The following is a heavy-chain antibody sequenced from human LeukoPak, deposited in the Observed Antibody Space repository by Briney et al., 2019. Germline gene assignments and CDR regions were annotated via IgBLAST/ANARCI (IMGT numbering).Heavy chain of an antibody. J-gene: IGHJ4*02. Sequence: PGGSLRLSCTASGFIVTNNYINWVRQAPGKGLEWVSLVYSGGSTYYADSVKGRFTISRDNSKNMVYLQMNSLRAEDTAMYYCARDPPAVLIDTYGWGQGTLVTVPS. CDR1: GFIVTNNY. D-gene: IGHD2-8*01. V-gene: IGHV3-66*01. CDR2: VYSGGST. CDR3: ARDPPAVLIDTYG.